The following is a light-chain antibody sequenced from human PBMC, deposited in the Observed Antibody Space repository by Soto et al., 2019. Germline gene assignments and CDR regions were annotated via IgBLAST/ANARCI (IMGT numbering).Light chain of an antibody. J-gene: IGKJ1*01. Sequence: EIVMTQSPATLSVSPGERATLSCRASQSVSSNLAWYQQKPGQAPRLLIYGASTRATGIPARFSGSGSGTEFTLTISSLEPEDFAVYHCQQRSNWPWTFGQGTKVDIK. CDR3: QQRSNWPWT. V-gene: IGKV3-15*01. CDR2: GAS. CDR1: QSVSSN.